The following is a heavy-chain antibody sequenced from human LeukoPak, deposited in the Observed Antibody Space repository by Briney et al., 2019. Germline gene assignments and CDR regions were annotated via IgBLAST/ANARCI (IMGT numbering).Heavy chain of an antibody. D-gene: IGHD1-26*01. J-gene: IGHJ4*02. V-gene: IGHV1-46*01. Sequence: ASVKVSCKASGYTFTSYYMHWVRQAPEQGLEWMGIINPSGGSTSYAQKFQGRVTMTRDTSTSTVYMELSSLRSEDTAVYYCAREGIVGATNPTYYFDYWGQGTLVTVSS. CDR2: INPSGGST. CDR1: GYTFTSYY. CDR3: AREGIVGATNPTYYFDY.